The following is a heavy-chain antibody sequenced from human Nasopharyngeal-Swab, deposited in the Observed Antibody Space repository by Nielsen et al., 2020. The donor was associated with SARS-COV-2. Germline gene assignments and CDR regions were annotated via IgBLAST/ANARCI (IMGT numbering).Heavy chain of an antibody. CDR1: GFTVSAFG. CDR3: AREGRDGAVSS. CDR2: ISYDGHTQ. D-gene: IGHD5-24*01. V-gene: IGHV3-30*03. Sequence: GESLKISCAASGFTVSAFGMHWVRQAPGEVLEWVAHISYDGHTQYYSDSVTGRFTISRDNSKNTLDLQMNSLRPEDTAVYYCAREGRDGAVSSWGQGTLVTVSS. J-gene: IGHJ5*02.